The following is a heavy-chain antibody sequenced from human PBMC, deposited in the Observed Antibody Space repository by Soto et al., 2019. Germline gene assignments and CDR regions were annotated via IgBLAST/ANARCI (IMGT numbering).Heavy chain of an antibody. CDR2: ISSSSSYI. Sequence: EVQLVESGGGLVKPGGSLRLSCAASGFTFSSYSMNWVRQAPGKGLEWVSSISSSSSYIYYADSVKGRFTISRDNAKNSLYLQMNSLRAEDTAVYYCAREGELLWDGAFDIWGQGTMVTVSS. CDR3: AREGELLWDGAFDI. D-gene: IGHD3-10*01. CDR1: GFTFSSYS. V-gene: IGHV3-21*01. J-gene: IGHJ3*02.